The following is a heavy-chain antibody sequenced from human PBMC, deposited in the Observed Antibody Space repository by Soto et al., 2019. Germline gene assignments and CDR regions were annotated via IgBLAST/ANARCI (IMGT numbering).Heavy chain of an antibody. V-gene: IGHV3-23*01. Sequence: GGSLRLSCAASGFTFSDHYMDWVRQAPGKGLEWVSAISGSGGSTYYADSVKGRFTISRDNCKNTLYLQMNSLRAEDTAVYYCAGFDYSNYYYYYGMDVWGQGTTVTVSS. D-gene: IGHD4-4*01. CDR1: GFTFSDHY. CDR3: AGFDYSNYYYYYGMDV. CDR2: ISGSGGST. J-gene: IGHJ6*02.